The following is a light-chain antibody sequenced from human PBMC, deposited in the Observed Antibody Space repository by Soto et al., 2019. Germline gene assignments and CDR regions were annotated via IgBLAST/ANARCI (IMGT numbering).Light chain of an antibody. Sequence: DIQMTQSPSTLSASVGDRVTITCRASQGISKWVAWYQQKPGKAPKIMIYEASNLESGVPSRFSGSGSGTEFTLTISSLQPDDFATYFCHQYNTYFRMFGQGTKVEI. CDR2: EAS. J-gene: IGKJ1*01. CDR3: HQYNTYFRM. CDR1: QGISKW. V-gene: IGKV1-5*03.